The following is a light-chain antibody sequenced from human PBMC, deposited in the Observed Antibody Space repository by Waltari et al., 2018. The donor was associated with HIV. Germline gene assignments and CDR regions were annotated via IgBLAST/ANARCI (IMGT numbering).Light chain of an antibody. J-gene: IGLJ1*01. CDR1: GPLIGINK. Sequence: SVLTPPPAAYGTPGQRVTIAFSGRGPLIGINKVYWYQQLPGTAPKLLVRAADRFSGSKSGTSAARAISGLRSEDEADYYCAAWDDSLNGYVFGTGTKVTVL. CDR3: AAWDDSLNGYV. V-gene: IGLV1-47*01.